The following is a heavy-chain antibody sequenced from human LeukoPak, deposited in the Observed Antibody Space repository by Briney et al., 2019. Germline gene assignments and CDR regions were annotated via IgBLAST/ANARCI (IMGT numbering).Heavy chain of an antibody. CDR2: IYPGDSDT. CDR3: ARRGPSSSSFDY. V-gene: IGHV5-51*01. D-gene: IGHD6-13*01. CDR1: GNSFSNYW. J-gene: IGHJ4*02. Sequence: KLGESLKISCKGSGNSFSNYWIGWVRHLPGRGLEWMGIIYPGDSDTRYNPSFQGQVTISADKSISTAYLQWSSLKASDTAMYYCARRGPSSSSFDYWGQGTLVTVSS.